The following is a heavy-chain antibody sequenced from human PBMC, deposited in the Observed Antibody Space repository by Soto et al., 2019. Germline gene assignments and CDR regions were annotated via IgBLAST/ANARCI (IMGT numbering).Heavy chain of an antibody. CDR2: ISNDGTNQ. CDR1: GFTLSGFA. J-gene: IGHJ6*02. Sequence: QMQLVESGGGVVQPVRSLRLSCDASGFTLSGFAMHWVRQAPGQGLEWVAVISNDGTNQYYSESVKGRFTISRDNSKNTLYLQMNNLRAEHTAVYYCAKAYYYDSSGYYDNYYAMDVWGQGTTVTVSS. V-gene: IGHV3-30*18. D-gene: IGHD3-22*01. CDR3: AKAYYYDSSGYYDNYYAMDV.